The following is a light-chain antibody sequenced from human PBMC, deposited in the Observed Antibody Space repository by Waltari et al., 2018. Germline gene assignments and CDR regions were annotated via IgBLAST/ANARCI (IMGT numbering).Light chain of an antibody. V-gene: IGLV1-44*01. Sequence: QSVLTQPPSASGTPGQRVTISCSGSTSNIGSNVVNWYQQFPGKAPKLLISRSDRRPSGVPDRFSGSKSGTSASLAISGLQSEVEADYYCAAWDDSLHGHWVFGGGTKVTVL. J-gene: IGLJ3*02. CDR3: AAWDDSLHGHWV. CDR2: RSD. CDR1: TSNIGSNV.